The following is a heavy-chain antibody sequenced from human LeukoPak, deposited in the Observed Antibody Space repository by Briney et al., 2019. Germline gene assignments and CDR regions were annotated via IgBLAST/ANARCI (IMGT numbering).Heavy chain of an antibody. CDR2: IYHSGST. V-gene: IGHV4-30-2*01. J-gene: IGHJ1*01. D-gene: IGHD3-22*01. CDR3: ASLNIHYYDSSGYRAEYFQH. CDR1: GGSISSGGYS. Sequence: SETLSLTCAVSGGSISSGGYSWSWIRQPPGKGLEWIGYIYHSGSTYYNPSLKSRVTISVDRSKNQFSLKLSSVTAADTAVYYCASLNIHYYDSSGYRAEYFQHWGQGTLVTVSS.